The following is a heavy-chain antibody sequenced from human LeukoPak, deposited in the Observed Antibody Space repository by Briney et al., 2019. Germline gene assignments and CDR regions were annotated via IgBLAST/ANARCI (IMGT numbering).Heavy chain of an antibody. J-gene: IGHJ1*01. D-gene: IGHD1-26*01. V-gene: IGHV3-64*01. CDR2: ITSNGGST. CDR3: ATASGSQYAEYFQH. Sequence: PGGSLRLSCAPSGLTFSRYAMHWVRQAPGKGLEYVSAITSNGGSTNYAHSVKGRFIISRANSKNTLYLQLGSLRADAMAMYYCATASGSQYAEYFQHWGQGTLVTVSS. CDR1: GLTFSRYA.